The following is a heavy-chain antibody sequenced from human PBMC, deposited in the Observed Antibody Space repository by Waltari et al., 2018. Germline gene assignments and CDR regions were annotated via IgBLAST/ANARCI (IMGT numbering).Heavy chain of an antibody. D-gene: IGHD6-19*01. CDR2: ISSSSSYI. CDR1: GFTFSSYS. V-gene: IGHV3-21*01. CDR3: ARRAVAGHFDY. J-gene: IGHJ4*02. Sequence: EVQLVESGGGLVKPGGSLRLSCAASGFTFSSYSMNWVRQAPGKGLEWVSSISSSSSYIYYADSVKGRFTISRDNAKNALYLQMNSLRAEDTAVYYCARRAVAGHFDYWGQGTLVTVSS.